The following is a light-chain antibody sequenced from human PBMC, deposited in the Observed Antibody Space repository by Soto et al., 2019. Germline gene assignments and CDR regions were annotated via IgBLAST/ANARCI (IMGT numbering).Light chain of an antibody. Sequence: EIVLTQSQVTLSLSPGERATLSCRASQSIISYLAWYQQKPGQAPRLLIYGSSTRATGIPARFSGSGSGTEFTLTISSLQSEDFAVYYCQQYNNWPPWTFGQGTKLEIK. J-gene: IGKJ2*02. CDR2: GSS. CDR1: QSIISY. V-gene: IGKV3-15*01. CDR3: QQYNNWPPWT.